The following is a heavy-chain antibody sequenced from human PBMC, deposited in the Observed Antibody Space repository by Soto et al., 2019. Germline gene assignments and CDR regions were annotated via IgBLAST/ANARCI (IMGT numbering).Heavy chain of an antibody. CDR3: ARNLRSSLRFFPQYGMDV. CDR1: GGTFSSYA. CDR2: IIPIFGTA. J-gene: IGHJ6*02. D-gene: IGHD3-3*01. Sequence: SVKVSCKASGGTFSSYAISWVRQAPGQGLEWMGGIIPIFGTANYAQKFQGRVTITADKSTSTAYMELSSLRSEDTAVYYCARNLRSSLRFFPQYGMDVWGQGTTVTVSS. V-gene: IGHV1-69*06.